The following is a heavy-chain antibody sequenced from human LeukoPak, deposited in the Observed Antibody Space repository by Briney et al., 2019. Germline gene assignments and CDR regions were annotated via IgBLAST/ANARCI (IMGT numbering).Heavy chain of an antibody. V-gene: IGHV3-21*01. Sequence: PGGSLRLSCAASGLSVSGNYMSWVRQAPGKGLEWVSSIEKTGSYVYHVDSVRGRFTISRDNAKNSLYLQMNSLRAEDAAVYYCAREGVGIKDLDYWGQGTLVTVSS. CDR1: GLSVSGNY. J-gene: IGHJ4*02. CDR2: IEKTGSYV. D-gene: IGHD1-26*01. CDR3: AREGVGIKDLDY.